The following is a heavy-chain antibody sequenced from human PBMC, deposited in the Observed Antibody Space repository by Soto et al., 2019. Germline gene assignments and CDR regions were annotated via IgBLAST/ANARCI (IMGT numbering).Heavy chain of an antibody. CDR2: ISSSGSPI. D-gene: IGHD6-19*01. Sequence: GGSLRLSCAASGFTFSSYEMNWVRQAPGKGLEWVSYISSSGSPIYYADSVKGRFTISRDNAKNSLYLQMNSLRAEDTAVYYCAREGNPAIAVAVFLDAFDIWGLGTMVTVSS. CDR3: AREGNPAIAVAVFLDAFDI. V-gene: IGHV3-48*03. J-gene: IGHJ3*02. CDR1: GFTFSSYE.